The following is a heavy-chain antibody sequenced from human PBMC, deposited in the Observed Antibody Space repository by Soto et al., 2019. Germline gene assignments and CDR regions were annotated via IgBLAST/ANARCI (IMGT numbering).Heavy chain of an antibody. J-gene: IGHJ4*02. Sequence: SDTLSLTCAFSGVSISSGFYSWRWVRQPPGKGLEWIGYIYHSGSTYYNPSLKSRVTISVDRSKNQFSLKLSSVTAADTAVYYCASYYDSSGYYSYWGQGTLVTVSS. CDR2: IYHSGST. D-gene: IGHD3-22*01. V-gene: IGHV4-30-2*01. CDR3: ASYYDSSGYYSY. CDR1: GVSISSGFYS.